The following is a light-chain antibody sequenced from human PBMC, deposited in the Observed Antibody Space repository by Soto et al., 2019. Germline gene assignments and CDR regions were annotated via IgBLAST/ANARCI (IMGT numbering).Light chain of an antibody. Sequence: DIQLTQSPSFLSASVGDRVTITCRASQDISSYLAWYQQKPGKAPNLLIFAASTLHSGVPSRFSGSGSGTEFTLTVSSLQPEDFATYYCQHLNNEPAIIFGGGTKVEIK. CDR3: QHLNNEPAII. CDR2: AAS. V-gene: IGKV1-9*01. J-gene: IGKJ4*01. CDR1: QDISSY.